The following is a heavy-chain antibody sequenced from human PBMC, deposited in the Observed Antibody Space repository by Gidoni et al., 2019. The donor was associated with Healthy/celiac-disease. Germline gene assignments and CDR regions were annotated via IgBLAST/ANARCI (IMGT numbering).Heavy chain of an antibody. CDR3: ARGIAAAGTGNWFDP. Sequence: QVQLVHSGAEVKKPGSSVKVSSKASGGTFSSYTISWVRQAPGQGLEWMGRIIPILGIANYAQKFQGRVTITADKSTSTAYMELSSLRSEDTAVYYCARGIAAAGTGNWFDPWGQGTLVTVSS. CDR1: GGTFSSYT. CDR2: IIPILGIA. V-gene: IGHV1-69*02. J-gene: IGHJ5*02. D-gene: IGHD6-13*01.